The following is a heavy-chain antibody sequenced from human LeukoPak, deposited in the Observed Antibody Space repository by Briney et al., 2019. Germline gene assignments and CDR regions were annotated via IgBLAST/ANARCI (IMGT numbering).Heavy chain of an antibody. Sequence: GGSLRLSCAASGFTFSSYAMSWVRQAPGKGLEWLAAISGSGGSTYYADSVKGRFTISRDNSKNTLYLQMNSLRAEGTAVYYCAKGVLPAARQYYFDYWGQGTLVTVSS. V-gene: IGHV3-23*01. CDR1: GFTFSSYA. J-gene: IGHJ4*02. CDR2: ISGSGGST. D-gene: IGHD2-2*01. CDR3: AKGVLPAARQYYFDY.